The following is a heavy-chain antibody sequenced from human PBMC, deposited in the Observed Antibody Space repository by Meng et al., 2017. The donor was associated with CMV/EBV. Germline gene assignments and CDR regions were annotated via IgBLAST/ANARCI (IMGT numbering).Heavy chain of an antibody. CDR1: GFTFSSYS. V-gene: IGHV3-21*01. J-gene: IGHJ4*02. Sequence: GESLKISCAASGFTFSSYSMNWVRQAPGKGLEWVSSISSSSSYIYYADSVKGRFTISRDNAKNSLYLQMNSLRAEDTAVYYCATDEYSSSYYWGQGTLVTVSS. CDR2: ISSSSSYI. CDR3: ATDEYSSSYY. D-gene: IGHD6-13*01.